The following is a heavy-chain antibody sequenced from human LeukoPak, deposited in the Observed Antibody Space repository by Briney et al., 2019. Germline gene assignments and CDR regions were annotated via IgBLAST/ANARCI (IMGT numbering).Heavy chain of an antibody. J-gene: IGHJ5*02. CDR1: GGSISSYY. CDR3: ARGVGYCSSTSCYVNWFDP. D-gene: IGHD2-2*03. CDR2: IYYSGST. V-gene: IGHV4-59*01. Sequence: SETLSLTCTVSGGSISSYYWSWIRQPPGKGLEWIGYIYYSGSTNYNPSLKSRVTISVDTSKNQFSLKLSSGTAADTAVYYCARGVGYCSSTSCYVNWFDPWGQGTLVTVSS.